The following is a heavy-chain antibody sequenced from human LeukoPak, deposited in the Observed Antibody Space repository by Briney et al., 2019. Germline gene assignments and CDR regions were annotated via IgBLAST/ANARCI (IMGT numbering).Heavy chain of an antibody. Sequence: ASVKVSCKASGGTFSSYAISWVRQAPGQGLEWMGGIIPIFGTANYAQKFQGRVTITADESTSTAYMELSSLRSEDTAVYYCARGVIVAIHNWFDPWAWEPWSPSPQ. D-gene: IGHD2-15*01. CDR2: IIPIFGTA. CDR1: GGTFSSYA. J-gene: IGHJ5*02. CDR3: ARGVIVAIHNWFDP. V-gene: IGHV1-69*13.